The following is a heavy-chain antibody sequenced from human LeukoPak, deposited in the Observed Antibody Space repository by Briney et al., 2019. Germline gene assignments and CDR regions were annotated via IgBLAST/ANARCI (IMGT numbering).Heavy chain of an antibody. D-gene: IGHD2-15*01. CDR1: GFTFSSYS. CDR3: ARDSNRWYPNLDW. Sequence: GGSLRLSCAASGFTFSSYSMNWVRQAPGKGLEWVSFISNSGSSIYYEDSVKGRFTISRDNAKNSLYLQMNSLRAEDTAVYYCARDSNRWYPNLDWWGQRTLVTVSS. CDR2: ISNSGSSI. J-gene: IGHJ4*02. V-gene: IGHV3-48*04.